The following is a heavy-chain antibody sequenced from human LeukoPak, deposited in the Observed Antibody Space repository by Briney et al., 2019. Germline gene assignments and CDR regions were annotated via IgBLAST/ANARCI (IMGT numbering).Heavy chain of an antibody. V-gene: IGHV3-30-3*01. D-gene: IGHD3-22*01. J-gene: IGHJ4*02. Sequence: GGSLRLSCAASGFTFSSYAMHWVRQAPGKGLEWVAVISYDGSNKYYADSVKGRFTISRDNSKNTLYLQINSLRAEDTAVYYCARLSYYDSSGYPFDYWGQGTLVTVSS. CDR3: ARLSYYDSSGYPFDY. CDR2: ISYDGSNK. CDR1: GFTFSSYA.